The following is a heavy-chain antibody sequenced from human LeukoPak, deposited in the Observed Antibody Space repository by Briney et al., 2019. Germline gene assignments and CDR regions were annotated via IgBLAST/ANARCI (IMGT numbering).Heavy chain of an antibody. J-gene: IGHJ4*02. Sequence: SETLSLTCAVYGGSFSGYYWSWIRQPPGKGLEWIGEINHSGSTNYNPSLKSRVTISVDTSKNQFPLKLSSVTAADTAVYYCATSYGPLDYWGQGTLVTVSS. CDR1: GGSFSGYY. CDR3: ATSYGPLDY. CDR2: INHSGST. D-gene: IGHD4-17*01. V-gene: IGHV4-34*01.